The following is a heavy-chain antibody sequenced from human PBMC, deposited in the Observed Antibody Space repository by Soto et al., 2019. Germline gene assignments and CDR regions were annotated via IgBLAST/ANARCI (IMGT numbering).Heavy chain of an antibody. Sequence: GGSLRLSCAGSGFIVSSYYMSWVRQAPGKGLEWISVIYSGGSTYYADSVKGRFTISRDNSENTLYLQLNSLRAEGTAVYYCAKSGGNGWFADAFDVWGQGTMVTVSS. J-gene: IGHJ3*01. CDR3: AKSGGNGWFADAFDV. CDR2: IYSGGST. CDR1: GFIVSSYY. V-gene: IGHV3-53*01. D-gene: IGHD6-19*01.